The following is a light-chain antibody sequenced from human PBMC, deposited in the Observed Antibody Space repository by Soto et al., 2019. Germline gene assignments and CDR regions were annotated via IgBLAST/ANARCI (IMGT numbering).Light chain of an antibody. V-gene: IGKV3-15*01. Sequence: DIMMTQSPGTLSVSPGEGVTLSCTASQSVNLNLAWYQQKPGQPPRLLLYGASTRATGIPVRFRGSGSGTEFTLPISSLLSEDSVVYYCHQYNSWPRGTFGPGTKVEIK. CDR2: GAS. CDR1: QSVNLN. J-gene: IGKJ3*01. CDR3: HQYNSWPRGT.